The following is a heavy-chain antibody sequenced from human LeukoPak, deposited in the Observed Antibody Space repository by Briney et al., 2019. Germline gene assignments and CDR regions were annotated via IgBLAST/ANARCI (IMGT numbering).Heavy chain of an antibody. CDR3: ARVRDSGTYIDC. V-gene: IGHV4-39*07. CDR1: GGSISSSSYY. Sequence: SETLSLTCTVSGGSISSSSYYWGWIRQPPGKGLEWIGSIYYSGSTYYNPSLKSRVTISVDRSKNQVSLKLSSVTAAETAVYYCARVRDSGTYIDCWGQGTLVTVSS. J-gene: IGHJ4*02. D-gene: IGHD1-26*01. CDR2: IYYSGST.